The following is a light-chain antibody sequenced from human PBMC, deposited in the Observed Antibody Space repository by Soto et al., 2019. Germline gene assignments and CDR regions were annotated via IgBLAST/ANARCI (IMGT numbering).Light chain of an antibody. CDR3: SSLTTSSTYV. CDR1: SSDVGYYNR. V-gene: IGLV2-18*02. J-gene: IGLJ1*01. CDR2: EVT. Sequence: SVLTQPPSVSGSPGQSVTISCTGTSSDVGYYNRVSWYQQPPGTAPKLMIYEVTNRPSGVPDRFSASKSGNTASLTISGLQAEGEADYYCSSLTTSSTYVFGTGTKVTVL.